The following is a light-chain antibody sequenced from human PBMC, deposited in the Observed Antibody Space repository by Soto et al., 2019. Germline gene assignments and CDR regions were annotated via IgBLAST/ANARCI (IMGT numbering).Light chain of an antibody. CDR1: SGDIGDYNY. CDR2: DVS. Sequence: QSALTQPASVSGSPGQSITISCVGTSGDIGDYNYVSWYQQHPGKVPKVIIYDVSNRPSGVSYRFSGTKSGNTASLTVSGRQAEDEADYYCCSYTRSGTLIFGTGTKLTV. V-gene: IGLV2-14*01. CDR3: CSYTRSGTLI. J-gene: IGLJ1*01.